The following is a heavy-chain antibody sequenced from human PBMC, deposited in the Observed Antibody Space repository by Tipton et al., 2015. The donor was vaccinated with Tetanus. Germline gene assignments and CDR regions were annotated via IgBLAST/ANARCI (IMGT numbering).Heavy chain of an antibody. CDR2: VYYSGTT. Sequence: TLSLTCTVSGGSISSSSHYWIWIRQRPGKGLEWIGYVYYSGTTYFDLSLQSRLTLSVDTSRNLFSLKLTSVTAADTGIYYCARDTGSPYAMDVWGQGTAVTVSS. J-gene: IGHJ6*02. CDR3: ARDTGSPYAMDV. V-gene: IGHV4-31*03. CDR1: GGSISSSSHY.